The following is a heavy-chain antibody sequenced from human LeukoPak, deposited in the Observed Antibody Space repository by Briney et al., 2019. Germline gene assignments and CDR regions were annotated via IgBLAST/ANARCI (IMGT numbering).Heavy chain of an antibody. CDR3: ARVFNWNFDWFDP. CDR1: GYTFTGYY. CDR2: INPNSGGT. Sequence: ASVKVSCKASGYTFTGYYMHWVRQAPGQGLEWMGWINPNSGGTNYAQKFQGRVTMTRDTSISTAYMELSRLRSHDTAVYYCARVFNWNFDWFDPWGQGTLVTVSS. V-gene: IGHV1-2*02. D-gene: IGHD1-7*01. J-gene: IGHJ5*02.